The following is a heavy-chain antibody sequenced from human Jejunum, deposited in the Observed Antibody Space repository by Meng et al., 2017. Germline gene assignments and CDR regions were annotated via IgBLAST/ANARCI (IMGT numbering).Heavy chain of an antibody. CDR1: GGSFSDHY. J-gene: IGHJ4*02. D-gene: IGHD3-9*01. CDR2: IHPSGRT. V-gene: IGHV4-34*01. CDR3: ARGDDWAKSGNF. Sequence: QVRLRQWGAGLFKPSETLSLTCAVYGGSFSDHYLTWIRQPPGKGLEWIGEIHPSGRTYYSPSLQSRVTITLDTSKNQFSLTLNSVTAADTAVYYCARGDDWAKSGNFWGQGTLVTVSS.